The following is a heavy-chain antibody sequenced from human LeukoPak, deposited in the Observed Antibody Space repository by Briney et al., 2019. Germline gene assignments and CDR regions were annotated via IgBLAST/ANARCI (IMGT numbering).Heavy chain of an antibody. CDR2: IYSDGRT. D-gene: IGHD3-22*01. CDR1: GFTVSNKY. V-gene: IGHV3-53*01. J-gene: IGHJ3*02. Sequence: QPGGSLRLSCAASGFTVSNKYMTWVRQAPGKGLEWVSLIYSDGRTYYADSVKGRYTISRDNSKNTVYLQMNSLRVEDTAVYYCARGLFLSGYLDAFDIWGQGTVVTVSS. CDR3: ARGLFLSGYLDAFDI.